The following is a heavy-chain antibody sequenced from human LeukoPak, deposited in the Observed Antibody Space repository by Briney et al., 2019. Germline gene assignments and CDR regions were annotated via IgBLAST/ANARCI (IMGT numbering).Heavy chain of an antibody. Sequence: ASVKVSCKASGGTFSSYAISWVRQAPGQGLEWMGRIIPILGIANYAQKFQGRVTITADKSTSTAYMELSSLRSEDTAVYYCAREDYYDSSGYLFDYWGQGTLVTVSS. J-gene: IGHJ4*02. V-gene: IGHV1-69*04. D-gene: IGHD3-22*01. CDR2: IIPILGIA. CDR1: GGTFSSYA. CDR3: AREDYYDSSGYLFDY.